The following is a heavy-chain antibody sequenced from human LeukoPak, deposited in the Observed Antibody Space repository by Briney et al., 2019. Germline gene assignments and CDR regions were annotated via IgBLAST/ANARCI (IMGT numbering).Heavy chain of an antibody. CDR3: ARGPVWVTDWYFDL. J-gene: IGHJ2*01. CDR1: RFTFSTYG. V-gene: IGHV3-30*02. Sequence: QPGGSLRLSCAASRFTFSTYGMHWVRQAPGKGLEWVAYIQYDGSNQQYADSVKGRFSISRDSSKNILYLQMNSLRAEDTAVYYCARGPVWVTDWYFDLWGRGTLVTVSS. CDR2: IQYDGSNQ. D-gene: IGHD2-21*02.